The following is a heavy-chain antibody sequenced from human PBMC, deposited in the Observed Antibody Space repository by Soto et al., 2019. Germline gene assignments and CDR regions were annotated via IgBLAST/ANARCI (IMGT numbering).Heavy chain of an antibody. CDR2: VSGYNGDT. J-gene: IGHJ6*02. V-gene: IGHV1-18*04. CDR1: GYRFTDYG. D-gene: IGHD6-19*01. CDR3: ASDVAAGRGYGMEV. Sequence: QVHLVQSGNVVKKPGASVKVSCKASGYRFTDYGLNWVRQAPGQGLEWVGWVSGYNGDTGYAEKFQGRVDLTIDTSSSTAYMELKSLTSDDTAVYYCASDVAAGRGYGMEVWGPGTAVTVSS.